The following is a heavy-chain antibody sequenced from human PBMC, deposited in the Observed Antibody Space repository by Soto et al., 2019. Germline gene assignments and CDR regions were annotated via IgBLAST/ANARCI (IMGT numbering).Heavy chain of an antibody. D-gene: IGHD7-27*01. CDR2: TYYRSKWYN. CDR1: GDSVSSNSAA. V-gene: IGHV6-1*01. CDR3: ASGKSQLGIWYFDL. Sequence: QSQTLSLTCAISGDSVSSNSAAWNWIRQSPSRGLEWLGRTYYRSKWYNDYAVSVKSRITINPDTSKNQFSLQLNSVTPEDTAVYYCASGKSQLGIWYFDLWGRGTLVTVSS. J-gene: IGHJ2*01.